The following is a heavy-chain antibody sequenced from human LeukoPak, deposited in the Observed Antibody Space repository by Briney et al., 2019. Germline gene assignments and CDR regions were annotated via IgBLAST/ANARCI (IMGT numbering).Heavy chain of an antibody. CDR1: GFTFSSYD. CDR3: ARVGGPLHFDY. V-gene: IGHV3-13*01. Sequence: GGSLRLSCAASGFTFSSYDMHWVRQPTGKGLEWVSAIGTAGDTYYPGSVKGRFTISLENAKNPLYLQMNSLRAGDTAVYYCARVGGPLHFDYWGQGTLLTVSP. CDR2: IGTAGDT. D-gene: IGHD3-16*01. J-gene: IGHJ4*02.